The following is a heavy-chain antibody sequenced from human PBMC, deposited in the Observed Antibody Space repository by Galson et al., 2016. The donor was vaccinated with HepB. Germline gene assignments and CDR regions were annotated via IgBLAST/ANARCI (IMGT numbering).Heavy chain of an antibody. Sequence: TLSLTCSVSGGSINSGSYYWTWIRQPAGMGLEYIGRISISGSTNYNPSLRRRVTMSLDTSKNQFSLRLRSVTAADTAVYYCSRQPIPDTVLVNYLDYWGQGTLVTVSS. CDR1: GGSINSGSYY. D-gene: IGHD3-9*01. CDR2: ISISGST. CDR3: SRQPIPDTVLVNYLDY. J-gene: IGHJ4*02. V-gene: IGHV4-61*02.